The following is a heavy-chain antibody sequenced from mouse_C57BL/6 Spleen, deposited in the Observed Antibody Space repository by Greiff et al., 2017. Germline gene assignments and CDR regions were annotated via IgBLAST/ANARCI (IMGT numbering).Heavy chain of an antibody. V-gene: IGHV5-4*01. CDR1: GFTFSSSA. J-gene: IGHJ2*01. Sequence: EVKLMESGGGLVKPGGSLKLSCAASGFTFSSSAMSWVRQTPEKRLEWVATISDGGSYTYYPDNVKGRFTISRDNAKNNLYLQMSHLQSEDTAMYYCARETRDYLDYWGKGTTLTVAS. CDR2: ISDGGSYT. CDR3: ARETRDYLDY.